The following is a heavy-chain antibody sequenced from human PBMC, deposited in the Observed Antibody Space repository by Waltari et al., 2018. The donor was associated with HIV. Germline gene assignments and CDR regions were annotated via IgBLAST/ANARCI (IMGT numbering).Heavy chain of an antibody. D-gene: IGHD2-2*01. CDR2: ISAYNGKT. J-gene: IGHJ4*02. CDR3: ARVGCTVTSCFNAFDL. Sequence: QVQLVQSGAEVKKPGASVKVSCKASGYSFTSYGISWVRQAPGQGVEWMGWISAYNGKTNYAQKLQGRITMTTDTSTSTAYMDLRSLRSDDTAVYYCARVGCTVTSCFNAFDLWGQGTLVTVSS. CDR1: GYSFTSYG. V-gene: IGHV1-18*01.